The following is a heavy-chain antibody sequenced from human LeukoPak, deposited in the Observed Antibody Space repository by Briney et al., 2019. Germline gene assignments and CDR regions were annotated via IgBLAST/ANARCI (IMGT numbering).Heavy chain of an antibody. CDR2: LYSDGTT. Sequence: TGGSLRLSCAASGFTVITNDMTWVRQAPGKGLEWVSVLYSDGTTKYTDSLQGRFTISRDNSKNTLYLEINSLSPDDTAVYYCARGVEPLAANTLAYWGEGTLVTVSS. J-gene: IGHJ4*02. CDR3: ARGVEPLAANTLAY. CDR1: GFTVITND. D-gene: IGHD1-14*01. V-gene: IGHV3-53*01.